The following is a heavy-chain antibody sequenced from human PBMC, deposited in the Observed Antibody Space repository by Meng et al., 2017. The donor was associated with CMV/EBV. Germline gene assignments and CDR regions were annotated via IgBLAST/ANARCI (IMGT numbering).Heavy chain of an antibody. CDR1: GCTFSRYA. Sequence: SGCTFSRYAISWVRQAPGQGLEWMGEIIPILGIANYAQKFQGRVTITTDKSTSTAYMELSSLRSEGTAVYYCARSRAIVGARAGWFDPWGQGTLVTVSS. CDR3: ARSRAIVGARAGWFDP. CDR2: IIPILGIA. J-gene: IGHJ5*02. V-gene: IGHV1-69*10. D-gene: IGHD1-26*01.